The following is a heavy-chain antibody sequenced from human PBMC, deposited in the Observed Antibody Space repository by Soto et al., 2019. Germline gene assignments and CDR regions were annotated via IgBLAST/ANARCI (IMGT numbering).Heavy chain of an antibody. D-gene: IGHD1-26*01. CDR1: GGSISSYY. Sequence: SETLSLTCTVSGGSISSYYWSWIRQPPGKGLEWIGYIYYSGSTNYNPSLKSRVTMSVDTSKNQFSLKLSSVTAADTAVYYCGRHGGATADDWFDPWGQGTLVTVSS. CDR3: GRHGGATADDWFDP. CDR2: IYYSGST. V-gene: IGHV4-59*08. J-gene: IGHJ5*02.